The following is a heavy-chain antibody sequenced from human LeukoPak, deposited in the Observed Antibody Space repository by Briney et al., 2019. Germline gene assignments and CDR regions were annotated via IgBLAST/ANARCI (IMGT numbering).Heavy chain of an antibody. CDR1: GGSISSYY. Sequence: PAETFSLTCTVSGGSISSYYWSWIRQPPGKGLEWIGSIHYSGSTTYNPSLKSRVTISVDTSKNQFSLKLSSVTAADTAVYYCARRLGGTSTGFDYWGQGTLVTVSS. V-gene: IGHV4-59*08. D-gene: IGHD2-2*01. CDR2: IHYSGST. CDR3: ARRLGGTSTGFDY. J-gene: IGHJ4*02.